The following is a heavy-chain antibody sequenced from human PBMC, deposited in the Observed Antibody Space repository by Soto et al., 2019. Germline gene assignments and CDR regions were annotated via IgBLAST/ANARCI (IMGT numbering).Heavy chain of an antibody. CDR2: IKSKTDGGTT. CDR3: TTGGCSSTSCYGGGGYYYYYGMDV. J-gene: IGHJ6*02. V-gene: IGHV3-15*07. CDR1: GFTFSNAW. D-gene: IGHD2-2*01. Sequence: GGSLRLSCAASGFTFSNAWMNWVRQAPGKGLEWVGRIKSKTDGGTTDYAAPVKGRFTISRDGSKNTLYLQMNSLKTEDTAVYYCTTGGCSSTSCYGGGGYYYYYGMDVWGQGTTVTVSS.